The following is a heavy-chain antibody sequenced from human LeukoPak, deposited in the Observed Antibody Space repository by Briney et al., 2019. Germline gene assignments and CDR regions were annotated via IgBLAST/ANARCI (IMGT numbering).Heavy chain of an antibody. CDR1: GASIRSGDYY. D-gene: IGHD2-15*01. V-gene: IGHV4-30-4*01. Sequence: SETLSLTCTVSGASIRSGDYYWSWIRQPPGKGLEWIGYIYDSGSTYYNPSLKSRITISVDTSENRFSLKLSSVTATDTAVYYCARDCSGGSCYGAFDIWGQGTMVAVSS. CDR3: ARDCSGGSCYGAFDI. J-gene: IGHJ3*02. CDR2: IYDSGST.